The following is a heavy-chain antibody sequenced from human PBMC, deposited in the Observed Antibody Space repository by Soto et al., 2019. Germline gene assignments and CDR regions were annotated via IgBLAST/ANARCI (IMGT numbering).Heavy chain of an antibody. D-gene: IGHD3-10*01. J-gene: IGHJ5*02. Sequence: SETLSLTCTVSGGSISSSSYYWGWIRQPPGKGLEWIGSIYYSGSTYYNPSLKSRVTISVDTSKNQFSLKLSPVTAADTAVYYCARRHVLLWFGELLYNWFDPWGQGTLVTVSS. CDR3: ARRHVLLWFGELLYNWFDP. CDR2: IYYSGST. CDR1: GGSISSSSYY. V-gene: IGHV4-39*01.